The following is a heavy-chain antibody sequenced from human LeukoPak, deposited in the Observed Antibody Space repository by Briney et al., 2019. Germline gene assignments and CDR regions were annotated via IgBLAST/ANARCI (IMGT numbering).Heavy chain of an antibody. Sequence: ASVKVSCKASGYTFSNYYMHWVRQAPGQALEWMGIINPTGGETTYAQKFQGRVTMTTDTSTSTAYMELRSLRSDDTAVYYCARTHSITIFGVVIFYNWFDPWGQGTLVTVSS. J-gene: IGHJ5*02. CDR1: GYTFSNYY. CDR3: ARTHSITIFGVVIFYNWFDP. V-gene: IGHV1-46*01. CDR2: INPTGGET. D-gene: IGHD3-3*01.